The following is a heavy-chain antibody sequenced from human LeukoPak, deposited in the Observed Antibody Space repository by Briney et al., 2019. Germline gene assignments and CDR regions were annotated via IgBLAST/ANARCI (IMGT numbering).Heavy chain of an antibody. CDR3: ARLSGAPVRHPIYHFDY. Sequence: SETLSLTCAVSGYSISSDYWGWVRQPPGKGLEWIGNVYHSGSTYKNPSLKSRVSISLDTSNNQFSLKLTSVTAADTAIYYCARLSGAPVRHPIYHFDYWGQGTLVTVSS. V-gene: IGHV4-38-2*01. CDR2: VYHSGST. J-gene: IGHJ4*02. D-gene: IGHD1-26*01. CDR1: GYSISSDY.